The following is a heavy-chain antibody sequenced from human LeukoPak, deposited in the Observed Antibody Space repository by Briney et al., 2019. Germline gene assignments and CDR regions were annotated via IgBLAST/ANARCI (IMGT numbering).Heavy chain of an antibody. Sequence: GSLRLSCAASGFTFSSYGMHWVRQAPGKGLEWMAVISYDGSNKYYADSVKGRFTISRDNSKNTVYLQMNSLRAEDTAVYYCARGLRNTDTFDIWGQGTMVTVSS. CDR3: ARGLRNTDTFDI. CDR1: GFTFSSYG. J-gene: IGHJ3*02. CDR2: ISYDGSNK. V-gene: IGHV3-30*03.